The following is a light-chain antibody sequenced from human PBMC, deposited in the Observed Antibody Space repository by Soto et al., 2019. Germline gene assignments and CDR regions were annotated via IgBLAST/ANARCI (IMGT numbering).Light chain of an antibody. Sequence: EILLTQSPGTLSLSPGERATLSCRASQSVSSSYLAWYQQKPGQAPRLLIYGASSRATGIPGRFGGSGSGTDFTLTISRLEPEDFAVYYCQRYGGSPITFGQGTRLEIK. CDR3: QRYGGSPIT. CDR2: GAS. V-gene: IGKV3-20*01. J-gene: IGKJ5*01. CDR1: QSVSSSY.